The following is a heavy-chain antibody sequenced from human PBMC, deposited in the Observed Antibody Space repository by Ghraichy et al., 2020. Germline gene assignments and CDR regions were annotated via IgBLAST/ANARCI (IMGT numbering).Heavy chain of an antibody. CDR3: ARGYRDLYAFDI. CDR1: GFTFSSYS. V-gene: IGHV3-21*01. Sequence: GGSLRLSCAASGFTFSSYSMNWVRQAPGKGLEWVSSISSSSSYIYYADSVKGRFTISRDNAKNSLYLQMNSLRAEDTAVYYCARGYRDLYAFDIWGQGTMVTVSS. J-gene: IGHJ3*02. CDR2: ISSSSSYI. D-gene: IGHD1-14*01.